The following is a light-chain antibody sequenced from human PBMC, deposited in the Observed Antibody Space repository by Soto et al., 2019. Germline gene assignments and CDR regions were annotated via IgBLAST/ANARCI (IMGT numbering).Light chain of an antibody. Sequence: IQMTQSPSTLYASLGDRATMTCRASQSLDRDYLAWYQQKPGKAPNLLIYKASTLESGVPSRFSGGGSGTAFTLTISSLQPDDFATYYCHQYDSYPRTFGQGTRLEI. CDR3: HQYDSYPRT. J-gene: IGKJ5*01. CDR2: KAS. CDR1: QSLDRDY. V-gene: IGKV1-5*03.